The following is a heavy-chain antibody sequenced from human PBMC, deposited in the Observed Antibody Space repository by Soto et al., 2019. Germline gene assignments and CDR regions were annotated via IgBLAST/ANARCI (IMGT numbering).Heavy chain of an antibody. Sequence: QITLKESGPTLVKPTQTLTLTCTVSGFPLNARGVGVGWIRQPPGKALEWLAIIYWNDDKRYSPSLKSRLTITKDTSKNQVVLTMTNMDPVDTAKYYCAHSPWGAAPDCWGQGTLVTVSS. CDR2: IYWNDDK. D-gene: IGHD3-16*01. CDR3: AHSPWGAAPDC. V-gene: IGHV2-5*01. J-gene: IGHJ4*02. CDR1: GFPLNARGVG.